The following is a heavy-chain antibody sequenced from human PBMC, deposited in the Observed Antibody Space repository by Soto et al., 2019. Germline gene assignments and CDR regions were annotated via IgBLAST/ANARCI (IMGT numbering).Heavy chain of an antibody. CDR2: IIPIFGTT. CDR1: GGTFSSYA. D-gene: IGHD3-22*01. V-gene: IGHV1-69*13. CDR3: ARERIVVVIEGAYYCYVMDV. Sequence: SVKVSCKASGGTFSSYAISWVRQAPGQGLEWLGGIIPIFGTTNYAQKFQGRVTITADESTSTAYMELSSLRSEDTAVYYCARERIVVVIEGAYYCYVMDVWGQGTTVTVPS. J-gene: IGHJ6*02.